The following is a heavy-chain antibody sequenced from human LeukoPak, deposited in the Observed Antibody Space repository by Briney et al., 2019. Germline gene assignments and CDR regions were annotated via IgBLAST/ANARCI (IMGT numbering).Heavy chain of an antibody. Sequence: GGSLRLSCAASGFTFSDYYMRWLRQAPGKGLVGGLYISTSGSTIYYAASLKGRFTISRDNAKNSLYLQMKSLRAEDTAVYYCARVGGVLWPAAYYFDGWGQGTLVTVSS. CDR1: GFTFSDYY. V-gene: IGHV3-11*04. CDR3: ARVGGVLWPAAYYFDG. J-gene: IGHJ4*02. CDR2: ISTSGSTI. D-gene: IGHD2/OR15-2a*01.